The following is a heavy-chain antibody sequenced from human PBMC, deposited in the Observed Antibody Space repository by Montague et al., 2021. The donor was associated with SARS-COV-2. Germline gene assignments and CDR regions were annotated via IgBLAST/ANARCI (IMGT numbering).Heavy chain of an antibody. CDR3: ASSIVVVPAAIPYEAYYYYGMDV. Sequence: SLRLSCAASGFTFSSYAMHWVRQAPGKGLEWVAVISYDGSNKYYADSVKGRFTISRDNSKNTLYLQMNSLRAGDTAVYYCASSIVVVPAAIPYEAYYYYGMDVWGQGTTVTVSS. CDR2: ISYDGSNK. D-gene: IGHD2-2*02. V-gene: IGHV3-30-3*01. J-gene: IGHJ6*02. CDR1: GFTFSSYA.